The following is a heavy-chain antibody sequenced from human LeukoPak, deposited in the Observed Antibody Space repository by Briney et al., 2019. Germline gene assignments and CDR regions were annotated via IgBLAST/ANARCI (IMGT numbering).Heavy chain of an antibody. D-gene: IGHD3-22*01. CDR1: GFAFISYS. Sequence: GGSLRLSCAASGFAFISYSMHWVRQAPGKGLEWVAVISYDGSNKYYADSVKDRLTISRDNSKNTLYLQMNSLRAEDTAVYYCARPYYYDSSGYYLDFWGQGTLVTVSS. CDR2: ISYDGSNK. CDR3: ARPYYYDSSGYYLDF. J-gene: IGHJ4*02. V-gene: IGHV3-30*04.